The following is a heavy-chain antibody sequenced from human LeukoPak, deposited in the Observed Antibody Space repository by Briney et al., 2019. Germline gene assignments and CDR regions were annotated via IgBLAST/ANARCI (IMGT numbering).Heavy chain of an antibody. V-gene: IGHV3-53*01. J-gene: IGHJ5*02. CDR1: GFAVSSNY. Sequence: GGSLRLSCAASGFAVSSNYISWVHQAPGKGLEWVSVIYSDGSTFYADSVRGRFTISRDISKNTVYLQMNSLRAEDTAMYYCARAYDPWGQGTLVTVSS. CDR2: IYSDGST. CDR3: ARAYDP.